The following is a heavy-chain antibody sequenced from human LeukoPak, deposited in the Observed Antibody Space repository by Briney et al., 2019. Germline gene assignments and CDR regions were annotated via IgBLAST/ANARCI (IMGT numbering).Heavy chain of an antibody. CDR1: GYTFTSYG. D-gene: IGHD3-22*01. J-gene: IGHJ3*02. V-gene: IGHV1-18*01. CDR2: ISAYNGNT. Sequence: ASVKVSCKASGYTFTSYGISWVRQAPGQGLEWMGWISAYNGNTNYAQKLQGRVTMTTDTSTSTAYVELRSLRSDDTAVYYCARPLFNYYDTPPAFDIWGQGTMVTVSS. CDR3: ARPLFNYYDTPPAFDI.